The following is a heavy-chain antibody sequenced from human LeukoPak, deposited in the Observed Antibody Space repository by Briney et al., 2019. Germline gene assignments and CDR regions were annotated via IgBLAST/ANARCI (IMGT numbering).Heavy chain of an antibody. CDR2: IYPGDSDT. CDR3: ARRIKYYYGSGSLYYFDY. V-gene: IGHV5-51*01. Sequence: GESLKISCKGSGYSFTSYWIGWVRQMPGKGLEWMGIIYPGDSDTRYSPSFQGQVTISADKSISTAYLQWSSLKASDTAMYYCARRIKYYYGSGSLYYFDYWGQGTLVTVSS. J-gene: IGHJ4*02. D-gene: IGHD3-10*01. CDR1: GYSFTSYW.